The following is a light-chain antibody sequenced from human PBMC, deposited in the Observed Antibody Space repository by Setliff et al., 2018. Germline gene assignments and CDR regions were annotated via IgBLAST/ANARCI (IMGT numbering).Light chain of an antibody. CDR2: EVI. CDR1: ASDVGDHNY. V-gene: IGLV2-14*01. J-gene: IGLJ1*01. Sequence: ALAQPASVSGSPGQSITISCTGSASDVGDHNYVSWHQQHPGEAPKLLIYEVINRPSGISNRFSGSKSGNTASLTISGLLAEDEADYFCSSYTSSHTYVFGSGTKVTVL. CDR3: SSYTSSHTYV.